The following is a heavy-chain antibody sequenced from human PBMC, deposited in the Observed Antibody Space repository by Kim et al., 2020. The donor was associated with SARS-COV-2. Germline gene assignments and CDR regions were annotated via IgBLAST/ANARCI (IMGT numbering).Heavy chain of an antibody. D-gene: IGHD2-15*01. CDR2: YLGDADT. V-gene: IGHV5-51*01. CDR3: ARIGDY. J-gene: IGHJ4*02. Sequence: YLGDADTRYSPSFQGQVTISADKSSSTAYLQWSSLKASDTAMYYCARIGDYWGQGTLVTVSS.